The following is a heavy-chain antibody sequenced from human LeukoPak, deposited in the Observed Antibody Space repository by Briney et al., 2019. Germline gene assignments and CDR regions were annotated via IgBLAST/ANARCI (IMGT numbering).Heavy chain of an antibody. D-gene: IGHD3-22*01. V-gene: IGHV4-34*01. CDR3: ARGGVGHYYDSSGYRAGYFQH. J-gene: IGHJ1*01. CDR2: INQSGST. Sequence: SETLSLTCAVCGGSFRGYYWSWIRQPPGKGLEWIGEINQSGSTNYNPSLKSRVTISVDTSKNQFSLKLSSVTAADTAVYYCARGGVGHYYDSSGYRAGYFQHWGQGTLVTVSS. CDR1: GGSFRGYY.